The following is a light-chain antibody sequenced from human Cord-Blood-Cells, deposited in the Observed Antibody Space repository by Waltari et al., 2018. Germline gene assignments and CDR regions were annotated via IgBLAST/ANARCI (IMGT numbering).Light chain of an antibody. Sequence: SYELTQPPSVSVSPGQTARITCSGDALPKKYAYWYQQKSGQAPGLVIYDDSKRTPGIPERFSGSSSGTMATLTISGAQVEDGADYYCYSTDSSGNHRVFGGGTKLTVL. J-gene: IGLJ2*01. V-gene: IGLV3-10*01. CDR2: DDS. CDR3: YSTDSSGNHRV. CDR1: ALPKKY.